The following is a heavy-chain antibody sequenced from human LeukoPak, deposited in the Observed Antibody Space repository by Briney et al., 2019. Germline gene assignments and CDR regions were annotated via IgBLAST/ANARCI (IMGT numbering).Heavy chain of an antibody. CDR2: RRYDGSNK. D-gene: IGHD1-26*01. V-gene: IGHV3-30*02. J-gene: IGHJ5*02. CDR3: AKKSGAAFYNWFDP. CDR1: VFTFSSFG. Sequence: GGSLRLSCAASVFTFSSFGMHWVRQAPGKGLEWGAYRRYDGSNKKYADCLEGRFTISRDNSQNALYLQLDSLRPEDTAVYYCAKKSGAAFYNWFDPWGQGTLVTVSS.